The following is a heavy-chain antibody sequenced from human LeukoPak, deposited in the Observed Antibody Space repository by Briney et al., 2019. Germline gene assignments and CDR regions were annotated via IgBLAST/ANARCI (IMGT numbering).Heavy chain of an antibody. D-gene: IGHD2-8*01. CDR2: INPSGGST. CDR1: GYTFTSYY. CDR3: ATNGVSTLEFDY. Sequence: ASVKVSCKASGYTFTSYYMHWVRQAPGQGLGWMGIINPSGGSTSYAQKFQGRVTMTRDTSTSTVYMELSSLRSEDTAVYYCATNGVSTLEFDYWGQGTLVTVSS. J-gene: IGHJ4*02. V-gene: IGHV1-46*01.